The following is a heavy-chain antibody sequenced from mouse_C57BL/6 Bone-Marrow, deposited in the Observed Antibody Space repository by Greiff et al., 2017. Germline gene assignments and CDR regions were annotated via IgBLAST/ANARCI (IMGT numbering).Heavy chain of an antibody. D-gene: IGHD4-1*01. CDR3: ARSGPLGRSFDY. Sequence: VQLQQSGAELVKPGASVKMSCKASGYTFTSYWITWVKQRPGQGLEWIGDIYPTSGRTNYNEKFKSKAILTVDTSSNTAYMQLSSLTSEDSAVFDWARSGPLGRSFDYWGQGTTLTVSS. CDR1: GYTFTSYW. V-gene: IGHV1-55*01. J-gene: IGHJ2*01. CDR2: IYPTSGRT.